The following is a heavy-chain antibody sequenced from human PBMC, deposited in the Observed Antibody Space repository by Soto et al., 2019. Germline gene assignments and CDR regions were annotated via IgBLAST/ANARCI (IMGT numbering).Heavy chain of an antibody. V-gene: IGHV4-34*01. Sequence: SETLSLTCAVYGGSFSGYYWSWIRQPPGKGLEWIGEINHSGSTNYNPSLKSRVTISVDTSKNQFSLKLSSVTAADTAVYYCARTLGVVVPAAIHGMDVWGQGTTVTVSS. D-gene: IGHD2-2*01. CDR3: ARTLGVVVPAAIHGMDV. CDR1: GGSFSGYY. J-gene: IGHJ6*02. CDR2: INHSGST.